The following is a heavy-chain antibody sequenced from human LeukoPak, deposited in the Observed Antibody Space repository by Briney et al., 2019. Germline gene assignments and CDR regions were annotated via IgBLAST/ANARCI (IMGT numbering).Heavy chain of an antibody. D-gene: IGHD2-2*01. CDR3: ARDLRWWDNVVVPAESSWFAP. CDR1: GYTFTSYG. V-gene: IGHV1-18*01. CDR2: ISAYNGNT. Sequence: GASVTVSCKASGYTFTSYGMSWVRQAPGQGLEWMGWISAYNGNTNYAHKLQRIVTMTTDTSTRTAYMELRTLRSDDTPVYYCARDLRWWDNVVVPAESSWFAPWGQGTLVTVSS. J-gene: IGHJ5*02.